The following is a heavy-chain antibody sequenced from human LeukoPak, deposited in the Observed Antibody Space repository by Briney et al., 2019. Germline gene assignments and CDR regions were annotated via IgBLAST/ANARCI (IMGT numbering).Heavy chain of an antibody. CDR2: INHSGST. J-gene: IGHJ5*02. Sequence: SETLSLTCAVYGGSFSGYYWSWIRQPPGKGLEWIGEINHSGSTNYNPSLKSRVTISVDTSKNQFSLKLSSVTAADTAVYYCARGHIVVVPAAMISCWFDPWGQGTLVTVSS. CDR3: ARGHIVVVPAAMISCWFDP. V-gene: IGHV4-34*01. D-gene: IGHD2-2*01. CDR1: GGSFSGYY.